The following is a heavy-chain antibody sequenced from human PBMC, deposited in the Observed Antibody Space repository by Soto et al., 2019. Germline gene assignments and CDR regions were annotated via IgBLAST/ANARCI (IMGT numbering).Heavy chain of an antibody. CDR2: ISADSGDT. J-gene: IGHJ6*02. Sequence: XSVKVSCKASAYPFTTYGIDWVRQAPGQGLEWVGWISADSGDTNYAQKLQGRVTLTTDTSTSTAYMELRSLRSDDTAVYYCAKDQLKLLQYLFYPNVYYGMDVWGQGTTVTVSS. CDR3: AKDQLKLLQYLFYPNVYYGMDV. V-gene: IGHV1-18*01. CDR1: AYPFTTYG. D-gene: IGHD3-3*01.